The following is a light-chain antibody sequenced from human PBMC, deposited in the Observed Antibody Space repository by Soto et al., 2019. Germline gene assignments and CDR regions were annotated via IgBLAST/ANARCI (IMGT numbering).Light chain of an antibody. Sequence: LTQPASVSGSPGQSITISCTGTSSDIGGYNSVSWYQQHPGKAPKLVIYAVSNRPSGVSSRFSGSKSGNTASLTMSGLQAEDEATYYCSSYTSRYTFVLGTGTKVTVL. J-gene: IGLJ1*01. CDR3: SSYTSRYTFV. V-gene: IGLV2-14*01. CDR2: AVS. CDR1: SSDIGGYNS.